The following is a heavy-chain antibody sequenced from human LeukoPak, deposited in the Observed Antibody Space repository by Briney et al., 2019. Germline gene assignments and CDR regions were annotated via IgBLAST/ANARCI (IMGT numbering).Heavy chain of an antibody. CDR1: GFTVSSNY. CDR3: ARVYYYDSSGYYYPGAFDI. Sequence: PGGSLRLSCAASGFTVSSNYMSWVRQAPGKGLEGVSVIYSGGSTYYADSVKGRFTISRDNSKNTLYLQMNSLRAEDTAVYYCARVYYYDSSGYYYPGAFDIWGQGTMVTVSS. D-gene: IGHD3-22*01. CDR2: IYSGGST. V-gene: IGHV3-53*01. J-gene: IGHJ3*02.